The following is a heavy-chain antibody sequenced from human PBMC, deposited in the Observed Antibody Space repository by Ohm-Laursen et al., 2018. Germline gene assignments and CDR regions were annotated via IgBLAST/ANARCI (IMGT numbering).Heavy chain of an antibody. CDR1: GFTFGDYA. D-gene: IGHD3-10*01. Sequence: SLRLSCSASGFTFGDYAMSWVRQAPGKGLEWVGFIRSKAYGGTTEYAASVKGRFTISRDDSKSIAYLQMNSLKTEDTAVYYCSGVRGVDWYFDLWGRGTLVTVSS. J-gene: IGHJ2*01. V-gene: IGHV3-49*04. CDR3: SGVRGVDWYFDL. CDR2: IRSKAYGGTT.